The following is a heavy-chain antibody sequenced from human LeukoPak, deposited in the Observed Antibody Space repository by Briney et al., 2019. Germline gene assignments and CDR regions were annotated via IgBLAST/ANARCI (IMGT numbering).Heavy chain of an antibody. J-gene: IGHJ4*02. CDR1: GFTFSSYE. D-gene: IGHD4-17*01. Sequence: GGSLRLSCAASGFTFSSYEMNWVRQAPGKGLERVSYISSSGSTIYYADSVKGRFTISSDNAKNSLYLQMNSLRAEDTAVYYCARGFQVHYGDYGYFDYWGQGTLVTVSS. CDR3: ARGFQVHYGDYGYFDY. CDR2: ISSSGSTI. V-gene: IGHV3-48*03.